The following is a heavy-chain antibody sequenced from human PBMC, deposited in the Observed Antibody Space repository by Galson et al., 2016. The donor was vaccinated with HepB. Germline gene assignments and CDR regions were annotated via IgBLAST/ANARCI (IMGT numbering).Heavy chain of an antibody. CDR3: SRDQDSRVEWPFDS. Sequence: IRPNAYGGTTEYAASVKGRFTISRDDSKATAYLQMNSLRPEDTAVYYCSRDQDSRVEWPFDSWGQGTLLTVSS. V-gene: IGHV3-49*02. J-gene: IGHJ4*02. CDR2: IRPNAYGGTT. D-gene: IGHD3-3*01.